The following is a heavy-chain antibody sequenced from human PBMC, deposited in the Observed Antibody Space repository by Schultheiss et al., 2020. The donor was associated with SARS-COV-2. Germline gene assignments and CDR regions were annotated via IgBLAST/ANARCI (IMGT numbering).Heavy chain of an antibody. D-gene: IGHD3-10*01. J-gene: IGHJ6*02. CDR3: VRVTAPLRYGSGSYYYYYYGMDV. CDR2: VNMDGMNT. Sequence: GESLKISCVASGFSFSSYWMHWVRQAPGKGPVWVSRVNMDGMNTDYADSVKGRFTISRDNAKDSLFLEMNSLRADDTAVYYCVRVTAPLRYGSGSYYYYYYGMDVWGQGTTVTVSS. V-gene: IGHV3-74*01. CDR1: GFSFSSYW.